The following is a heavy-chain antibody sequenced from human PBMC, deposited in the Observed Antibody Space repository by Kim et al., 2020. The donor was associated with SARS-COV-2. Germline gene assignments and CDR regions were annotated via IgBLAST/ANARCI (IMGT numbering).Heavy chain of an antibody. CDR1: GFTFSSYG. V-gene: IGHV3-30*18. Sequence: GGSLRLSCAASGFTFSSYGMHWVRQAPGKGLEWVAVISYDGSNKYYADSVKGRFTISRDNSKNTLYLQMNSLRAEDTAVYYCAKAAWLQLDYWGQGTLVTVSS. CDR3: AKAAWLQLDY. D-gene: IGHD5-12*01. CDR2: ISYDGSNK. J-gene: IGHJ4*02.